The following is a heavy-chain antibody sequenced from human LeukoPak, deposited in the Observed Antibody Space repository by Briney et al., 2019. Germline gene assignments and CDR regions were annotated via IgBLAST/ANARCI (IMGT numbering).Heavy chain of an antibody. CDR2: IIPIFGTA. J-gene: IGHJ4*02. CDR3: TSSVQTPYPYGDSRNY. CDR1: GGTFSSYA. V-gene: IGHV1-69*13. Sequence: VASVKVSCKASGGTFSSYAISWVRQAPGQGLEWMGGIIPIFGTANYAQKFQGRVTITADESTSTAYMELSSLRSEDTAVYYCTSSVQTPYPYGDSRNYWGQGTLVTVSS. D-gene: IGHD4-17*01.